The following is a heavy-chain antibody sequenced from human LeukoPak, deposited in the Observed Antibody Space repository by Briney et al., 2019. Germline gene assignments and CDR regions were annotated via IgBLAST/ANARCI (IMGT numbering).Heavy chain of an antibody. CDR1: GGSISSGGYY. CDR3: ARVGYYDFWSGPSWFDP. V-gene: IGHV4-31*03. D-gene: IGHD3-3*01. Sequence: SQTLSLTCTVSGGSISSGGYYWSWIRQHPGKGLEWIGEINHSGSTNYNPSLKSRVTISVDTSKNQFSLKLSSVTAADTAVYYCARVGYYDFWSGPSWFDPWGQGTLVTVSS. CDR2: INHSGST. J-gene: IGHJ5*02.